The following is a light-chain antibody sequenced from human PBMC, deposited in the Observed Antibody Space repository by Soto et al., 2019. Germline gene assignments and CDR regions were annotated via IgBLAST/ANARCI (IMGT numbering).Light chain of an antibody. V-gene: IGKV1-39*01. CDR3: QQSYSTPRT. J-gene: IGKJ1*01. Sequence: DIQMTQSPSSLSASVGDRVTTTCRASQSISSYLNWYQQKPGKAPKLLIYAASTLQSGVPSRFSGSGSGTDFTLTIRSLQPEDFATFYCQQSYSTPRTFGQGTKVEIK. CDR1: QSISSY. CDR2: AAS.